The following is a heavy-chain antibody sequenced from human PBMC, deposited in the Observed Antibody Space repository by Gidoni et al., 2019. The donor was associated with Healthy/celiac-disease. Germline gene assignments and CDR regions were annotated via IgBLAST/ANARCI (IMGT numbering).Heavy chain of an antibody. CDR1: GFTFDDYA. D-gene: IGHD6-13*01. Sequence: EVQLLESGGGLVQPGRSMSLSGAASGFTFDDYAMHWVRQAPGKGLEWVSGISWNSGSIGYADSVKGRFTISRDNAKNSLYLQMNSLRAEDTALYYCAKDRQQLGYFDYWGQGTLVTVSS. CDR2: ISWNSGSI. CDR3: AKDRQQLGYFDY. V-gene: IGHV3-9*01. J-gene: IGHJ4*02.